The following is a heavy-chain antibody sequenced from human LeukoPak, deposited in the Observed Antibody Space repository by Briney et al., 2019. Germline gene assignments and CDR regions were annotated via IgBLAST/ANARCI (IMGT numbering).Heavy chain of an antibody. Sequence: SVKVSCKASGYTFTGYYMHWVRQAPGQGLEWMGRINPNSGGTNYAQKFQGRVTMTRDASISTAYMELSRLRSDDTAVYYCAREGPGAIYCSGGSCYSAFDIWGQGTMVTVSS. CDR3: AREGPGAIYCSGGSCYSAFDI. V-gene: IGHV1-2*06. D-gene: IGHD2-15*01. J-gene: IGHJ3*02. CDR2: INPNSGGT. CDR1: GYTFTGYY.